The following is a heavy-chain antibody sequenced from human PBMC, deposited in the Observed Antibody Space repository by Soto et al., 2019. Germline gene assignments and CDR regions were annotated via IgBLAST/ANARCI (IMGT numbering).Heavy chain of an antibody. D-gene: IGHD2-15*01. V-gene: IGHV5-51*01. CDR1: GYIFIDYW. CDR3: ARPPLPGYSIHFNS. J-gene: IGHJ4*02. Sequence: EVQLVQSGAEVKKPGESLKISCKASGYIFIDYWIGWVRQMPGKGLEWMGIVYPRDSDTRYSPSFQGQVTISADRSTGTAFLHWRSLKASDTALYYCARPPLPGYSIHFNSWGQGTLVTVSS. CDR2: VYPRDSDT.